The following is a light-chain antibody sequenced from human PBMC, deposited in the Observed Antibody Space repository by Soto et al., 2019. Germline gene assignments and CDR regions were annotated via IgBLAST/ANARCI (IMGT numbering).Light chain of an antibody. CDR2: GAS. CDR3: QQYNNWPRT. CDR1: QSVSSN. Sequence: EIVMTQSPATLSVSPGERATLSCRASQSVSSNLAWYQQNPGQAPRLLIYGASTRATGIPARFSGSGYGTEFTLTISSLQSEDFAVYYCQQYNNWPRTFGLGTKLKIK. J-gene: IGKJ2*01. V-gene: IGKV3-15*01.